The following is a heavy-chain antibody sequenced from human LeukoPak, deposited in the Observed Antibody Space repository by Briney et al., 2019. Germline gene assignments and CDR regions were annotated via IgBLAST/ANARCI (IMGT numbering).Heavy chain of an antibody. D-gene: IGHD3-10*01. CDR2: ISTTGTTT. V-gene: IGHV3-11*01. Sequence: GGSLRLSCAASGFIFSDYYMTWIRQAPGKGLEWLSSISTTGTTTYYADSVKGRFTISRDNAKNSLYLQMNGLRAEDTAVYYCARRVYYGSGTSQYYFDYWGQGTLVTVSS. CDR1: GFIFSDYY. CDR3: ARRVYYGSGTSQYYFDY. J-gene: IGHJ4*02.